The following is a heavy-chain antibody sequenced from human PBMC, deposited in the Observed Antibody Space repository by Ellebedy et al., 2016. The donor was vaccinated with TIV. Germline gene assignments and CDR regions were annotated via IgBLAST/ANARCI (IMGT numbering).Heavy chain of an antibody. D-gene: IGHD6-19*01. CDR1: GYTFTSYG. CDR3: ARGPYSSGWPNDAFDI. Sequence: AASVKVSCKASGYTFTSYGISWVRQAPGQGLEWMGWISAYNGNTNYAQKLQGRVTMTTDTSTSTAYMELRSLRSDDTAVYYCARGPYSSGWPNDAFDIWGQGTMVTVSS. J-gene: IGHJ3*02. CDR2: ISAYNGNT. V-gene: IGHV1-18*01.